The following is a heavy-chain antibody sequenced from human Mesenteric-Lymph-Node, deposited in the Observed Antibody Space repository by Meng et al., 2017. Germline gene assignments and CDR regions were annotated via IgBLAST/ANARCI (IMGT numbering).Heavy chain of an antibody. CDR2: LFYSGST. D-gene: IGHD3-22*01. Sequence: SCKSSGGTFSSYAISWVRQAPGQGLEWIGSLFYSGSTYYNPPLKSRLTMSVDTSNNQFSLKLSSVTAADTAVYYCARDPGISVVIAFDFWGQGTLVTVAS. CDR1: GGTFSSYAIS. V-gene: IGHV4-39*02. J-gene: IGHJ4*02. CDR3: ARDPGISVVIAFDF.